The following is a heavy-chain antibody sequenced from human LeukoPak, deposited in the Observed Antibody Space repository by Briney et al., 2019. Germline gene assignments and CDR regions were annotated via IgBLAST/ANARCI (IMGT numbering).Heavy chain of an antibody. J-gene: IGHJ5*02. Sequence: PSETLSLTCTVSGGSISTYYWNWLRQPPGKGLEWIGRIHYSGSTKYNPSLESRVTISLDTSKNQFSLYLNSVTAADTAVYFCSRRRVDMLAIGESNWFDPWGQGSQVTVSS. V-gene: IGHV4-59*08. CDR3: SRRRVDMLAIGESNWFDP. D-gene: IGHD5-24*01. CDR1: GGSISTYY. CDR2: IHYSGST.